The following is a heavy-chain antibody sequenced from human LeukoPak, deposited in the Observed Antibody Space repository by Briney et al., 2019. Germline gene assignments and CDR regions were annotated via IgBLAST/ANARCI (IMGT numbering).Heavy chain of an antibody. D-gene: IGHD6-19*01. Sequence: ASVKVSCKASGYTFTSYFMHWVRQAPGQGLEWMGIINPSGGSTSYAQKFQGRVTMTRDTSTSTVCMELSSLRSEDTAVYYYARDVIEILAYSSGLYNPCYGMDVWGQGTTVTVSS. CDR1: GYTFTSYF. CDR3: ARDVIEILAYSSGLYNPCYGMDV. V-gene: IGHV1-46*01. CDR2: INPSGGST. J-gene: IGHJ6*02.